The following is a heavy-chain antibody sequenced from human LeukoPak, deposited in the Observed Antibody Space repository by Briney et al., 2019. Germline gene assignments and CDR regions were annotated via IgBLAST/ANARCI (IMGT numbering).Heavy chain of an antibody. CDR3: ARDFAPWVRGLPQYGSTPGY. J-gene: IGHJ4*02. Sequence: GASVKVSCKASGYTFTSYGISWVRQAPGQGLEWMGWISAYNGNTNYAQKLQGRVTMTTDTSTSTAYMGLRSLRSDDTAVYYCARDFAPWVRGLPQYGSTPGYWGQGTLVTVSS. V-gene: IGHV1-18*01. D-gene: IGHD3-10*01. CDR2: ISAYNGNT. CDR1: GYTFTSYG.